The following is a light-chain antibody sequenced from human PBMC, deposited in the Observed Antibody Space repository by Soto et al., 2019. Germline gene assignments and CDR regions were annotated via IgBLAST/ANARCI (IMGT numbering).Light chain of an antibody. CDR1: SSDVGSYNL. J-gene: IGLJ2*01. V-gene: IGLV2-14*02. Sequence: QSVLTQPASVSGSPGQSITISCTGTSSDVGSYNLVSWYQQHPGKAPKVMIYEGSKRPSGVSNRFSGSKSDNTASLTISGLQAEDEADYYCSSHTTSSVLFGGGTKLTVL. CDR2: EGS. CDR3: SSHTTSSVL.